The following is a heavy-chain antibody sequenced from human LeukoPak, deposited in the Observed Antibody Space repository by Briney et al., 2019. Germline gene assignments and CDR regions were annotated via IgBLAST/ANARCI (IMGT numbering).Heavy chain of an antibody. J-gene: IGHJ5*02. CDR3: ARGRDVFWFDP. V-gene: IGHV3-7*01. CDR1: GFTFSSYW. CDR2: IKHDGSEK. Sequence: GGSLGLSCAASGFTFSSYWMSWVRQAPGKGLEWVASIKHDGSEKYYVDSVKGRFTISRDNAKNSLYLQMNSLRAGDTAVYYCARGRDVFWFDPWGQGTLVTVSS. D-gene: IGHD3-10*02.